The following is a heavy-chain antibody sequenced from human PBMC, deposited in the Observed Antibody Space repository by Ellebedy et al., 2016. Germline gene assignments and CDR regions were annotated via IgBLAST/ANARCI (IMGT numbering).Heavy chain of an antibody. CDR1: GFTFSSYA. CDR2: ISGSGGST. Sequence: GESLKISXAASGFTFSSYAMSWVRQAPGKGLEWVSAISGSGGSTYYADSVKGRFTISRDNSKNTLYLQMNSLRAEDTAVYYCAKVPRAHEYSSSSYGSWFDPWGQGTLVTVSS. CDR3: AKVPRAHEYSSSSYGSWFDP. D-gene: IGHD6-6*01. J-gene: IGHJ5*02. V-gene: IGHV3-23*01.